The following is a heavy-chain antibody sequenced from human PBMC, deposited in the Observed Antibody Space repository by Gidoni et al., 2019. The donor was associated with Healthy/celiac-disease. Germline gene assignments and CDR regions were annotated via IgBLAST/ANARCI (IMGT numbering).Heavy chain of an antibody. CDR2: ISSSSSYI. V-gene: IGHV3-21*01. CDR3: ARGGIVVVPAAILWFDP. Sequence: EVQLVESGGGLVKPGGSLRLSCAASGFTFSSSSMNWVRQAPGKGLAWVSSISSSSSYIYYADSVKGRFTISRDNAKNSLYLQMNSLRAEDTAVYYCARGGIVVVPAAILWFDPWGQGTLVTVSS. CDR1: GFTFSSSS. J-gene: IGHJ5*02. D-gene: IGHD2-2*01.